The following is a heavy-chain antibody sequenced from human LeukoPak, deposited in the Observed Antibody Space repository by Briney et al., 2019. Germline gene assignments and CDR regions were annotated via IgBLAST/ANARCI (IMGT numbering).Heavy chain of an antibody. CDR3: ARDLIEGYCSSTSCRSSFDY. CDR2: IKQDGSEK. V-gene: IGHV3-7*01. CDR1: GFTFSSYW. Sequence: QPGGSLRLSCAASGFTFSSYWMSWVRQAPGKGLEWVANIKQDGSEKYYVDSVKGRFTISRDNAKNSLYLQMNSLRAEDTAVYYCARDLIEGYCSSTSCRSSFDYWGQGTLVTVSS. D-gene: IGHD2-2*01. J-gene: IGHJ4*02.